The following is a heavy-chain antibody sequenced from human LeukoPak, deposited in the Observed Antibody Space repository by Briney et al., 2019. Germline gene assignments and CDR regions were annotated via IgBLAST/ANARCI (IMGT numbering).Heavy chain of an antibody. V-gene: IGHV3-23*01. J-gene: IGHJ4*02. Sequence: GGSLRLSCAASGFTFSSYAMSWVRQAPGKGLEWVSAISGSGGSTYYADYVKGRFTISRDNSKNTLYLQMNSLRAEDTAVYYCAKGSVVYDFWSGFDYWGQGTLVTVSS. CDR1: GFTFSSYA. CDR2: ISGSGGST. CDR3: AKGSVVYDFWSGFDY. D-gene: IGHD3-3*01.